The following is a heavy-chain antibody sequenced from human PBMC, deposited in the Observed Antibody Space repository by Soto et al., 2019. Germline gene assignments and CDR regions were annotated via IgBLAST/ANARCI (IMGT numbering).Heavy chain of an antibody. CDR1: TFSTYY. J-gene: IGHJ6*02. Sequence: TFSTYYMGWVRQAPGKGLEWVANIKQDGSVKNYVDSVKGRFTVARDNAKNSLYLQMNSLRAEDTAVYYCAKGNDFWSGSSYGMDVWGQGTTVTVSS. CDR3: AKGNDFWSGSSYGMDV. V-gene: IGHV3-7*05. D-gene: IGHD3-3*01. CDR2: IKQDGSVK.